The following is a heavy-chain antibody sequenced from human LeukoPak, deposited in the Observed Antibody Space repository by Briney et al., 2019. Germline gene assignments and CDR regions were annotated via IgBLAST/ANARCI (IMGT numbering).Heavy chain of an antibody. Sequence: SETLSLTCTVSGGSISSGDYYWSWIRQPPGKGLEWIGYIYYSGSTYYNPSLKSRVTISVDTSKNQFSLKLSSVTAADTAVCYCARDRADYYYYGMDVWGQGTTVTVSS. CDR1: GGSISSGDYY. D-gene: IGHD3-10*01. CDR3: ARDRADYYYYGMDV. V-gene: IGHV4-30-4*01. J-gene: IGHJ6*02. CDR2: IYYSGST.